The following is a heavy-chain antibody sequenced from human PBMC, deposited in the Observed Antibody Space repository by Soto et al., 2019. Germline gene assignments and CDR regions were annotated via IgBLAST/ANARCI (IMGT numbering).Heavy chain of an antibody. CDR2: IYYSGST. J-gene: IGHJ4*02. D-gene: IGHD2-15*01. Sequence: SETLSLTCTVSGGSISSYYWSWIRQPPGKGLEWIGYIYYSGSTNYSPSLKSRVTISVDTSKNQFSLKLSSVTAADTAVYYCASSQWSAFDYWGQGTLVTVSS. V-gene: IGHV4-59*01. CDR3: ASSQWSAFDY. CDR1: GGSISSYY.